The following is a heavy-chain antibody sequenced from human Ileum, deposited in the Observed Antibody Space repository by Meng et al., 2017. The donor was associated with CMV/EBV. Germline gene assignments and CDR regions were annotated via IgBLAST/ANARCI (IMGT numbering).Heavy chain of an antibody. Sequence: SGVTFDDYGMSWVREAPGKGLEWVSGINWNGGSTGYADSVKGRFTISRDNAKNSLYLQMNSLRAEDTALYYCARGRYSSSFTGLFDYWGQGTLVTVSS. CDR2: INWNGGST. J-gene: IGHJ4*02. CDR3: ARGRYSSSFTGLFDY. D-gene: IGHD6-13*01. CDR1: GVTFDDYG. V-gene: IGHV3-20*03.